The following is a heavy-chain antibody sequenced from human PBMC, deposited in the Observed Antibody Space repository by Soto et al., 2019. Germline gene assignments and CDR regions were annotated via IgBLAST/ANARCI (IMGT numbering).Heavy chain of an antibody. D-gene: IGHD5-18*01. CDR3: ARSTLDTTKNYFDY. CDR2: INPRDGST. J-gene: IGHJ4*02. V-gene: IGHV1-46*01. CDR1: GYTFSTYY. Sequence: GASVKVSCKASGYTFSTYYFHWVRQAPGQGLEWMGIINPRDGSTVYAQKFQGRVAMTRDTSTTTIYMDLSGLSSEDTAVYFCARSTLDTTKNYFDYWGQGTLVTVSS.